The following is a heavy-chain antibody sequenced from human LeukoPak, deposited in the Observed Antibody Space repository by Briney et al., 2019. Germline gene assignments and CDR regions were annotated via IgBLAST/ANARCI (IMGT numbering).Heavy chain of an antibody. CDR2: IKQDGSEK. CDR3: ARGVRAPFDS. Sequence: GGSLRLSCAASGFSISNYWMTWVRQAPGKGLEWVANIKQDGSEKNYVDSVKGRFTISRANAKNSLILQMNRLRDEDTAVYYRARGVRAPFDSWGQGTLVSVSS. J-gene: IGHJ4*02. V-gene: IGHV3-7*01. CDR1: GFSISNYW.